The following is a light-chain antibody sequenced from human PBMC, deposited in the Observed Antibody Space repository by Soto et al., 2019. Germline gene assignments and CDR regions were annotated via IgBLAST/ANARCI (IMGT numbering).Light chain of an antibody. CDR2: AAS. V-gene: IGKV1-39*01. CDR3: HHSYSTPPVT. CDR1: QSISSY. J-gene: IGKJ5*01. Sequence: DIQMTQSPSSLSASVGDRVTITCRASQSISSYLNWYQQKPGKAPKLLIYAASSLQSGVPSRFSGSGSATDFTLTISRLQPEDFATYYCHHSYSTPPVTVGQGTRLEIK.